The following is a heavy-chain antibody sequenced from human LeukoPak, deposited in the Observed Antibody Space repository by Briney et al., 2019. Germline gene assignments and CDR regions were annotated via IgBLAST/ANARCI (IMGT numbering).Heavy chain of an antibody. J-gene: IGHJ4*02. CDR1: GGSISSYY. Sequence: SETLSLTCTVSGGSISSYYWNWIRQPPGKGLEWIGFIYYSGSTKYNPSLKSRVTISVDTSKNQFSLNLTSVTAADTAVYYCARSYNGSEFDYWGQGTLVTVSS. CDR2: IYYSGST. V-gene: IGHV4-59*08. D-gene: IGHD3-10*01. CDR3: ARSYNGSEFDY.